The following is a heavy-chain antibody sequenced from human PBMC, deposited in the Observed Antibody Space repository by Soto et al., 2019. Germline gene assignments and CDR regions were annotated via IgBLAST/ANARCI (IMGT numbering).Heavy chain of an antibody. J-gene: IGHJ4*02. D-gene: IGHD1-26*01. CDR2: INPRSGGT. Sequence: ASVKVSCKASGYTFTVYYMHWVRQAPGQGLEWMGGINPRSGGTMYPQKFQGRVTMTWDTSISTAYMALTRLRSDDTAVYYCARDLAKGAGSAGFDYWGQGTLGTVSS. V-gene: IGHV1-2*02. CDR3: ARDLAKGAGSAGFDY. CDR1: GYTFTVYY.